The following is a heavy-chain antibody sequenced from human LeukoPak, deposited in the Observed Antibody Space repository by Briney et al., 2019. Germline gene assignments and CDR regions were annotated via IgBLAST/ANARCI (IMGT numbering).Heavy chain of an antibody. V-gene: IGHV3-48*03. Sequence: GGSLRLSCAASGFTFSSYEMNWVRRAPGKGLEWVSYISSSGSTIYYADSVKGRFTISRDNAKNSLYLQMNSLRAEDTAVYYCAREWIGFDYWGQGTLVTVSS. D-gene: IGHD2-2*03. CDR1: GFTFSSYE. J-gene: IGHJ4*02. CDR2: ISSSGSTI. CDR3: AREWIGFDY.